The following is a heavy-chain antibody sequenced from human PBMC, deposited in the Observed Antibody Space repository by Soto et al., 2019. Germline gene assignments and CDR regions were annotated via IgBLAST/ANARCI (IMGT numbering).Heavy chain of an antibody. D-gene: IGHD6-13*01. Sequence: GGSLRLSCAASGFTFSSYGMHWVRQAPGKGLEWVAVIWYDGSNKYYADSVKGRFTISRDNSKNTLYLQMNSLRAEDTAVYYCARELEQQLVKFPKPYMDVWGQGTTVTVSS. CDR2: IWYDGSNK. CDR1: GFTFSSYG. CDR3: ARELEQQLVKFPKPYMDV. V-gene: IGHV3-33*01. J-gene: IGHJ6*03.